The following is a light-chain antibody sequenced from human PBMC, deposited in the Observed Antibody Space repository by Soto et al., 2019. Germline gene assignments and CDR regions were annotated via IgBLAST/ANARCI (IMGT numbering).Light chain of an antibody. CDR1: SSNIGARFD. CDR2: SNN. Sequence: QSVLTQPPSVYGAPGQRVTISCTGSSSNIGARFDVHWYQQLPGSAPKHLIYSNNNRPSGVPDRFSVSRSATSASLAITGLQASDEADYYCQSYDSSLSAYVFGTATKVTVL. J-gene: IGLJ1*01. V-gene: IGLV1-40*01. CDR3: QSYDSSLSAYV.